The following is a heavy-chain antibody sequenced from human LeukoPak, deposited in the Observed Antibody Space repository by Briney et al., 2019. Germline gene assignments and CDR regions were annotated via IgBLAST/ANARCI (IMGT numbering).Heavy chain of an antibody. J-gene: IGHJ4*02. CDR2: ISGSGTST. CDR1: AFTFNTCA. CDR3: AKGPVVPSTTYFFGY. D-gene: IGHD2-2*01. Sequence: GGSLRLSCSASAFTFNTCAMAWVRQAPGKGLEWVSAISGSGTSTYYADSVKGRFTISRDNSKNTLYLRMNSLAAEDTAVYYCAKGPVVPSTTYFFGYWGQGTLVVVSS. V-gene: IGHV3-23*01.